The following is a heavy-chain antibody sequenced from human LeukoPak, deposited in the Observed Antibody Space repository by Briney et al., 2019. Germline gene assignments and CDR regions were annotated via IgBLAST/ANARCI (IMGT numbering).Heavy chain of an antibody. CDR3: ARDRSWRRGYSGYDTNFDY. CDR1: GFTFSSYW. Sequence: GGSLRLSCAASGFTFSSYWMSWVRQAPGRRLEWVANIKQDGSEKYYVDSVKGRFTISRDNAKNSLYLQMNSLRAEDTAVYYCARDRSWRRGYSGYDTNFDYWGQGTLVTVSS. J-gene: IGHJ4*02. D-gene: IGHD5-12*01. CDR2: IKQDGSEK. V-gene: IGHV3-7*01.